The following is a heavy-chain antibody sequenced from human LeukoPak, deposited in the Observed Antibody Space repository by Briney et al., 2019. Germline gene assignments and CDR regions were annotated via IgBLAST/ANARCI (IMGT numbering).Heavy chain of an antibody. CDR1: GYTFTSYA. J-gene: IGHJ4*02. CDR2: INAGNGNT. CDR3: ARVPLRYFDWLPFDY. D-gene: IGHD3-9*01. V-gene: IGHV1-3*01. Sequence: ASVKVSCKASGYTFTSYAMHWGRQAPGQRLEWMGWINAGNGNTKYSQKFKGRVTITRDTSASTDYMELSRLRSEETAVYYCARVPLRYFDWLPFDYWGQGTLVTVSS.